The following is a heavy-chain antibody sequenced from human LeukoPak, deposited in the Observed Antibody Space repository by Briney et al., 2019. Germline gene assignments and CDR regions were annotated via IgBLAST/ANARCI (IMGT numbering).Heavy chain of an antibody. J-gene: IGHJ4*02. Sequence: ASVKVSCEASGYTFTGYYMHWVRQAPGQGLEWMGWINPNSGGTNYAQKFQGRVTMTRDTSISTAYMELSRLRSDDTAVYYCASPGGEREWLPFDYWGQGTLVTVSS. D-gene: IGHD3-3*01. CDR1: GYTFTGYY. CDR3: ASPGGEREWLPFDY. V-gene: IGHV1-2*02. CDR2: INPNSGGT.